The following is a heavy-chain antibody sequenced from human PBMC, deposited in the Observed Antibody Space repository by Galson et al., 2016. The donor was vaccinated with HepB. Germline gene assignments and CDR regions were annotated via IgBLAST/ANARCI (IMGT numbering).Heavy chain of an antibody. D-gene: IGHD3-22*01. CDR2: IYSSGYT. CDR1: GDSISGSSHY. Sequence: SETLSLTCTVSGDSISGSSHYWGWIRQPPRKGLDWIASIYSSGYTFYNPSLKSRVTLSVDTSKNQFSLKLNNVTAADTAVYYCARTVTYSYDISGSTWGPGSLATVSS. CDR3: ARTVTYSYDISGST. V-gene: IGHV4-39*01. J-gene: IGHJ5*02.